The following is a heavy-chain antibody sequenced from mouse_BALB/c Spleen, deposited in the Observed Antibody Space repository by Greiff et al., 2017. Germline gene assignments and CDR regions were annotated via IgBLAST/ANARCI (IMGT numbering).Heavy chain of an antibody. CDR3: ARNYYYGSPYAMDY. CDR1: GFSLTSYG. Sequence: VQRVESGPGLVAPSQSLSITCTVSGFSLTSYGVHWVRQPPGKGLEWLGVIWAGGSTNYNSALMSRLSISKDNSKSQVFLKMNSLQTDDTAMYYCARNYYYGSPYAMDYWGQGTSVTVSS. V-gene: IGHV2-9*02. J-gene: IGHJ4*01. D-gene: IGHD1-1*01. CDR2: IWAGGST.